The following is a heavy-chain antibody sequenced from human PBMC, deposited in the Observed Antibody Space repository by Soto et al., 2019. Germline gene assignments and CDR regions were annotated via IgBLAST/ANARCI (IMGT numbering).Heavy chain of an antibody. CDR1: GFTFSSYD. Sequence: EVQLVESGGGLVQPGGSLRLSCAASGFTFSSYDMHWVRQATGKGLEWVSAIGTAGDTYYPGSVKGRFTISRENAKNSLYLQMNSLRAGDTAVYYCARDRGGSYYGGYGMDVWGQGTTVTVSS. V-gene: IGHV3-13*01. J-gene: IGHJ6*02. CDR2: IGTAGDT. CDR3: ARDRGGSYYGGYGMDV. D-gene: IGHD1-26*01.